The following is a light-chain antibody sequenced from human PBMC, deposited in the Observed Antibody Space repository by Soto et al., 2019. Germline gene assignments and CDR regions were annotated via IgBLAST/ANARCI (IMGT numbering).Light chain of an antibody. CDR2: EVD. V-gene: IGLV2-8*01. CDR1: GSDVGAYKY. J-gene: IGLJ1*01. Sequence: QSALTQPPSASGSPGQSLTISCAGTGSDVGAYKYVSWYQQHPGKAPKLIIYEVDKRPSGVPDRFSGSKSGNTASLTVSGLQAEDEADYYCSSYAGSNIPLYVFGTGTKVTVL. CDR3: SSYAGSNIPLYV.